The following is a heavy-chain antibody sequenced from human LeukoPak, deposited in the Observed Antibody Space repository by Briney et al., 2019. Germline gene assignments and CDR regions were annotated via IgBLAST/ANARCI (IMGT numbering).Heavy chain of an antibody. Sequence: PGGYLRRYCAASGFTFSSYGMHWVRHAPGKGLEGVAVIWYDGSNEYYVDSVKGRFTMSRDNSKNTLYLQMNSLRAEDTAVYYCAKEDEYYYDSSGYSYFDYWGQGTLVTVSS. V-gene: IGHV3-33*06. CDR3: AKEDEYYYDSSGYSYFDY. CDR1: GFTFSSYG. J-gene: IGHJ4*02. CDR2: IWYDGSNE. D-gene: IGHD3-22*01.